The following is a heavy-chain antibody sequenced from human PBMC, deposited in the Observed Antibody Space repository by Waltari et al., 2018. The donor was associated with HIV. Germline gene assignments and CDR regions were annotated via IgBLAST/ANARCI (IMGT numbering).Heavy chain of an antibody. J-gene: IGHJ4*02. Sequence: EVQLVESGGGLVQPGGSLRLACVASGFTFSRSWMHWVHKGPGKGLVWVSRINSDESSTLYADSVKGRFTISRDNAKNTLYLQMNSLRAEDTAVYYCARRHSSEGILDYWGQGTLVTVSS. D-gene: IGHD6-19*01. V-gene: IGHV3-74*01. CDR2: INSDESST. CDR3: ARRHSSEGILDY. CDR1: GFTFSRSW.